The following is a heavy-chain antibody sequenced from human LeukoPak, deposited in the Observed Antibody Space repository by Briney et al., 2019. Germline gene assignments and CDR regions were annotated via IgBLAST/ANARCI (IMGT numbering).Heavy chain of an antibody. J-gene: IGHJ4*02. CDR3: ARGLNRNDYGDYGY. CDR1: GGSISSYY. V-gene: IGHV4-59*01. D-gene: IGHD4-17*01. CDR2: IYHTGST. Sequence: SETLSLTCTVSGGSISSYYWSWIRQPPGKGLEWIGCIYHTGSTSYNPSLKGRVTISVDTSKNQFSLKLSSVTAADTAVYYCARGLNRNDYGDYGYWGQGTLVTVSS.